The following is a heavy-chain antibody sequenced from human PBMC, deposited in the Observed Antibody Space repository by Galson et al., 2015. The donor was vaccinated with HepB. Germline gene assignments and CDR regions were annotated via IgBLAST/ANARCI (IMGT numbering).Heavy chain of an antibody. V-gene: IGHV3-73*01. Sequence: SLRLSCAASGFTFSGSAMHWVRQASGKGLEWVGRIRSKANSYATAYAASVKGRFTISRDDSKNTAYLQMNSLKTEDTAVYYCTSTGDVLLWFGELSGSSAFDIWGQGTMVTVSS. CDR3: TSTGDVLLWFGELSGSSAFDI. CDR2: IRSKANSYAT. CDR1: GFTFSGSA. D-gene: IGHD3-10*01. J-gene: IGHJ3*02.